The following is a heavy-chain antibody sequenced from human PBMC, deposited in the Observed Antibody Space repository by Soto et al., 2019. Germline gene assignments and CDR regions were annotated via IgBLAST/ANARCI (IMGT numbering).Heavy chain of an antibody. D-gene: IGHD3-22*01. Sequence: SETLSLTCTVSGASINNNVYYWSWIRQTPGKGLEWIGYVYYSGTTDYIPSLKSRLSMSIDKSQNQFTLKLNSVTAADTATYYCARMSYFYDRWYFDLWGRGTLVTVSS. V-gene: IGHV4-30-4*01. J-gene: IGHJ2*01. CDR3: ARMSYFYDRWYFDL. CDR1: GASINNNVYY. CDR2: VYYSGTT.